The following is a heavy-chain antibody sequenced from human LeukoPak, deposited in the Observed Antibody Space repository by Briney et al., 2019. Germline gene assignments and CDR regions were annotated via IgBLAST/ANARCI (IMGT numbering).Heavy chain of an antibody. J-gene: IGHJ4*02. V-gene: IGHV4-39*07. CDR3: ARVKATMVRGVIWGVDY. Sequence: SETLSLTCTVSGGSISSSSYYWGWIRQPPGKGLEWIGSIYYSGSTYYNPSLKSRVTISVDTSKNQFSLKLSSVTAADTAVYYCARVKATMVRGVIWGVDYWGQGTLVTVSS. CDR2: IYYSGST. D-gene: IGHD3-10*01. CDR1: GGSISSSSYY.